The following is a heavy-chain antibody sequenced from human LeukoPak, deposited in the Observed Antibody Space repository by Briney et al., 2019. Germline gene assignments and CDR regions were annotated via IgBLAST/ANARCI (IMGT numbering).Heavy chain of an antibody. Sequence: PGGSLRLSCAASGSTFSSYEMNWVRQAPGKGLEWVSYISSSGSTIYYADSVKGRFTISRDNAKNSLYLQMNSLRAEDTAVYYCARDRLGMDYWGQGTLVTVSS. CDR2: ISSSGSTI. CDR3: ARDRLGMDY. CDR1: GSTFSSYE. J-gene: IGHJ4*02. V-gene: IGHV3-48*03. D-gene: IGHD7-27*01.